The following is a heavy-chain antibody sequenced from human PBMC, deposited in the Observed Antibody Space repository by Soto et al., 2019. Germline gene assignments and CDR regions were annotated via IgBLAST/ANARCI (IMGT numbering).Heavy chain of an antibody. CDR2: IWFDGSNK. V-gene: IGHV3-33*01. CDR1: GFTFSSYG. J-gene: IGHJ5*02. CDR3: ARSYSSGWYSGGWFDP. Sequence: QVQLVESGGGVVQPGRSLRLSCAASGFTFSSYGMHWVRQAPGKGLEWVAVIWFDGSNKYYADSVKGRFTISRDNSKNXLYLQRNSLRVEDTAVYYCARSYSSGWYSGGWFDPWGQGTLVTVSS. D-gene: IGHD6-19*01.